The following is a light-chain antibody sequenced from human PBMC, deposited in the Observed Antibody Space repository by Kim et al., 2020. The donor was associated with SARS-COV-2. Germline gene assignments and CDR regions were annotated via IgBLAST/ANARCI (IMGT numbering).Light chain of an antibody. J-gene: IGLJ3*02. Sequence: QSALTQPPSVSGSPGQSVAISCTGTSSDVGSYNRVSWYQQPPGTAPNLILYEVNNRPSGVPDRFFGSKSGNTASLVISGLQAEDEANYYCASVTNTNTWVFGEGTQLTVL. CDR2: EVN. CDR1: SSDVGSYNR. CDR3: ASVTNTNTWV. V-gene: IGLV2-18*02.